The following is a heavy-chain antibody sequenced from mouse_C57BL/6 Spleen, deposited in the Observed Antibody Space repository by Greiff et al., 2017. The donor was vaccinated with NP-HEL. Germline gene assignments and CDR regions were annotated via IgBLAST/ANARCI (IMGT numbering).Heavy chain of an antibody. Sequence: EVKLMESGGDLVKPGGSLKLSCAASGFTFSSYGMSWVCQTPDKRLEWVATISSGGSYTYYPDSVKGRFTISRDNAKNTLYLQMSSLKSEDTAMYYCAHLQTRYFDVWGTGTTVTVSS. D-gene: IGHD1-2*01. V-gene: IGHV5-6*01. CDR3: AHLQTRYFDV. CDR2: ISSGGSYT. J-gene: IGHJ1*03. CDR1: GFTFSSYG.